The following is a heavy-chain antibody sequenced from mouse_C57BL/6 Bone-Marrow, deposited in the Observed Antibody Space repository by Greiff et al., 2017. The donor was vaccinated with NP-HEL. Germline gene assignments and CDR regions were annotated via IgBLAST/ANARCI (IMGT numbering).Heavy chain of an antibody. D-gene: IGHD2-5*01. V-gene: IGHV5-9-1*02. J-gene: IGHJ3*01. CDR1: GFTFSSYA. CDR2: ISSGGDYI. CDR3: TRDRPYYSNWFAY. Sequence: LQQSGEGLVKPGGSLKLSCAASGFTFSSYAMSWVRQTPEKRLEWVAYISSGGDYIYYADTVKGRFTISRDNARNTLYLQMSSLKSEDTAMYYCTRDRPYYSNWFAYWGQGTLVTVSA.